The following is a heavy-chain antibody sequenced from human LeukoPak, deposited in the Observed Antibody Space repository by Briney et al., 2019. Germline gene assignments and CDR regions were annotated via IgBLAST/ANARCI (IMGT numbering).Heavy chain of an antibody. J-gene: IGHJ6*02. V-gene: IGHV3-66*01. D-gene: IGHD3-3*01. Sequence: RGSLRLSCGASGFTVSSNYMGWVRQAPGKGLEWVSGIYDGGNTYYGDSVKGRFIISRDNSKNTLYLQMSSLRAEDTAVYYCARGGYDMFLWGQGTTV. CDR3: ARGGYDMFL. CDR2: IYDGGNT. CDR1: GFTVSSNY.